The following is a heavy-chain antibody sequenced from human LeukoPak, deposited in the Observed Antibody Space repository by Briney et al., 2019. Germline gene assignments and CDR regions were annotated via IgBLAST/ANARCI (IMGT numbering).Heavy chain of an antibody. CDR2: ISGSGGST. V-gene: IGHV3-23*01. J-gene: IGHJ4*02. CDR1: GFTFSSYA. CDR3: AKESRSGYYPTLFDY. D-gene: IGHD3-22*01. Sequence: PGGSLRLSGAASGFTFSSYAMSWVRQAPGKGLEWASAISGSGGSTYYADSVKGRFTISRDNSKNTLYLQMNSLRAEDTAVYYCAKESRSGYYPTLFDYWGQGTLVTVSS.